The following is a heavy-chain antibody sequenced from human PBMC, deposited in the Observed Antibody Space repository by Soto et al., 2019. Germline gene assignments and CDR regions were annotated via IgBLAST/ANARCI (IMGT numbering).Heavy chain of an antibody. CDR2: IWFDASHE. CDR3: AKDEGSGSFYVTGDY. D-gene: IGHD3-10*01. V-gene: IGHV3-30*02. J-gene: IGHJ4*02. Sequence: GGSLRLSCAASGFSFSDYGMHWVRQAPGKGLEWLTIIWFDASHEYYADSVKGRFTISRDNSKKTLYLQMNSLTAEDTAVYYCAKDEGSGSFYVTGDYWGQGTLVTVSS. CDR1: GFSFSDYG.